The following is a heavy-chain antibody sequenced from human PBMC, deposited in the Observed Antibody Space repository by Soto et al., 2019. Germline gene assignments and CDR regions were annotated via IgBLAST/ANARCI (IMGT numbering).Heavy chain of an antibody. CDR2: VSHDGKSG. V-gene: IGHV3-30*14. CDR1: GFTFSSYA. Sequence: QVQLVESGGGVVQPGRSLRLSCAAYGFTFSSYAMHWVRRAPGKGLEWVAAVSHDGKSGFYADSVSGRFTVSRDNSNNLVYLQMDRLRPEDTALFYCARLDKFNGGWSWGQGTAVTVYS. D-gene: IGHD6-19*01. J-gene: IGHJ4*02. CDR3: ARLDKFNGGWS.